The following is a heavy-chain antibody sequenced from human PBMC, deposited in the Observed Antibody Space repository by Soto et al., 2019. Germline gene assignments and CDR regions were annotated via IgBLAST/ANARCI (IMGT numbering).Heavy chain of an antibody. J-gene: IGHJ6*02. CDR1: GYTFTAYH. CDR2: INPKFGDT. CDR3: ARNMDYYYGRGSGNGHGV. Sequence: QVRLVQSGAEVKEPGDSVRVSCEASGYTFTAYHIHWVRQAPGQGLEWMGWINPKFGDTGYAQDFQGRASMTSDRPISTVYMELSRLTSDDTAIYYCARNMDYYYGRGSGNGHGVWGQGTTVTVFS. V-gene: IGHV1-2*02. D-gene: IGHD3-10*02.